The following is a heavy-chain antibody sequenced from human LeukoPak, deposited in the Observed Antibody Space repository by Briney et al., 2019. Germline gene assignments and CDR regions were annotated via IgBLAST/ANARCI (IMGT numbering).Heavy chain of an antibody. Sequence: ASVKVSCKASGYTFTGYYMHWVRQAPGQGLEWMGWINPNSGGTNYAQKFQGRVTMTRDTSISTAYMELSRLRSDDTAVYYCARVPTGWLHRYYFDYWGQGTLVTVSS. CDR2: INPNSGGT. J-gene: IGHJ4*02. D-gene: IGHD5-24*01. CDR3: ARVPTGWLHRYYFDY. CDR1: GYTFTGYY. V-gene: IGHV1-2*02.